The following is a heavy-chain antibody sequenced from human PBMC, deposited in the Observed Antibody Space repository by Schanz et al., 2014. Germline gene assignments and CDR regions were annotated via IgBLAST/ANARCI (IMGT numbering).Heavy chain of an antibody. J-gene: IGHJ4*02. V-gene: IGHV1-18*01. Sequence: QVQLVQSGTEVKKPGASMKISCKAFGYYFGGFGISWVRQAPGQGFEWMGWIGAFQGNTKYAQKFQDRVTLTSDTSASTAYMDLRSLRPDDPAVYYCLRANPTQHVVLPDALRYWGQGTLVSVSS. CDR2: IGAFQGNT. D-gene: IGHD2-2*01. CDR1: GYYFGGFG. CDR3: LRANPTQHVVLPDALRY.